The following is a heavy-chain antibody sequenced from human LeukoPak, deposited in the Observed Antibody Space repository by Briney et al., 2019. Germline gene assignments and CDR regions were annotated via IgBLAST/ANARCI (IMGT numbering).Heavy chain of an antibody. J-gene: IGHJ4*02. CDR2: ISGSGGST. CDR3: AKEWVDFWGGYYTVPDY. V-gene: IGHV3-23*01. CDR1: GFTFSSYA. D-gene: IGHD3-3*01. Sequence: GGSLRLSCAASGFTFSSYAMSWVRQAPGKGLEWVSAISGSGGSTYYADSVKGRFTISRDNSKNTLYLQMNSLRAEDTAVYYCAKEWVDFWGGYYTVPDYWGQGTLVSVSS.